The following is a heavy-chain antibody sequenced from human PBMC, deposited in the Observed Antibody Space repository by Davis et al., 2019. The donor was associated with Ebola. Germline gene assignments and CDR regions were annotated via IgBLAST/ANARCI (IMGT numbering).Heavy chain of an antibody. V-gene: IGHV1-69*04. Sequence: SVKVSCKASGGPFNIVAITWVRQAPGQGLEWMGKFIHILNRSNYAQRFQGRVTMTADKSTTTVFMELSSLRSEDTAMYYCAKAHNLYSDNRDDAFDVWGQGTMVTVSS. CDR2: FIHILNRS. CDR3: AKAHNLYSDNRDDAFDV. CDR1: GGPFNIVA. D-gene: IGHD3-22*01. J-gene: IGHJ3*01.